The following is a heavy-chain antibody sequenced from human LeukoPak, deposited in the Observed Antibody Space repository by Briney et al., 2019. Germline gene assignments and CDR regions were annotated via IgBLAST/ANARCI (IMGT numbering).Heavy chain of an antibody. J-gene: IGHJ4*02. V-gene: IGHV3-7*02. CDR1: GFTFSTYW. CDR3: ASYERTGFVY. CDR2: INEDGSET. Sequence: GGSLRLSCAASGFTFSTYWMSWVRQAPGKGLEWVANINEDGSETYYVDSVKGRFTISRDNVQNSLHLQMNSLRAEDTSLYYCASYERTGFVYGGQGTLVTVSS. D-gene: IGHD3-16*01.